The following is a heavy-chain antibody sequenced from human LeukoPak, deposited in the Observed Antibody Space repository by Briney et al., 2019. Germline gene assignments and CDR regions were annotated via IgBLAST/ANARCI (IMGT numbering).Heavy chain of an antibody. CDR3: ARDLGITGTYDNYRFDY. J-gene: IGHJ4*02. CDR1: GGTFSSYA. Sequence: SVKVSCKASGGTFSSYAISWVRQAPGQGLQWMGRFIPIFGTANYAQKFQGRVSITTDESTSTAYMQLSSLRSEDTAVYYCARDLGITGTYDNYRFDYWGQGTLVTASS. D-gene: IGHD1-20*01. CDR2: FIPIFGTA. V-gene: IGHV1-69*05.